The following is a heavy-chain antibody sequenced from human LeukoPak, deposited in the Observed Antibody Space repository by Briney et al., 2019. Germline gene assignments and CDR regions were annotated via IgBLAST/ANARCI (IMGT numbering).Heavy chain of an antibody. CDR3: AKYGDYGPTPDS. V-gene: IGHV3-23*01. CDR2: ISGSGGST. D-gene: IGHD4-17*01. J-gene: IGHJ4*02. CDR1: GFTFSNYA. Sequence: GGSLRLSCAASGFTFSNYAMHWVRQAPGKGLEWVSAISGSGGSTYYADSVKGRFTISRDNSKNTLYLQMNSLRAEDTAVYYCAKYGDYGPTPDSWGQGTLVTVSS.